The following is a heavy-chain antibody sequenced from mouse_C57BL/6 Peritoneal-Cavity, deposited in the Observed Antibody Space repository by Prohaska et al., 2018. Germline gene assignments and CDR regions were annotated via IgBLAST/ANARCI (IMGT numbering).Heavy chain of an antibody. CDR3: SRLLGDY. Sequence: EVKLLQSGGGLVQPGGNMKLSCAASGIDFSRYWMTWVRRAPGKGLEWIGEINTDSRTINYAPSLKDKFIISRDNAKNKLYLQMGKVRSEDTALYYCSRLLGDYWGQGTSVTVSS. CDR2: INTDSRTI. J-gene: IGHJ4*01. V-gene: IGHV4-1*01. CDR1: GIDFSRYW.